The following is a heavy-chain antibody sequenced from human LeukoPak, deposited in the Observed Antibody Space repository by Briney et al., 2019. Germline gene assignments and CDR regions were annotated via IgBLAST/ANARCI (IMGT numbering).Heavy chain of an antibody. D-gene: IGHD3-10*01. V-gene: IGHV3-30*02. CDR2: IRYDGSNK. Sequence: GGSLRLSCAASGFTFSDYGMHWVRQAPGKGLEWVAFIRYDGSNKYYADSVKGRFTISRDNSKNTLYLQMNSLRAEDTAVYYCAKPLFYGSGSYYYYYMDVWGKGTTVTISS. CDR1: GFTFSDYG. CDR3: AKPLFYGSGSYYYYYMDV. J-gene: IGHJ6*03.